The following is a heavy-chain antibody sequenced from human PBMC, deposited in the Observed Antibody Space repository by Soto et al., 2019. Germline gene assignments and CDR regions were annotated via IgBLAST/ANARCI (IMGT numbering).Heavy chain of an antibody. D-gene: IGHD3-22*01. CDR3: AKDSAERYYYDSSGYYYSAEYFQH. CDR1: GFTFSSYA. Sequence: PGGSLRLSCAASGFTFSSYALNWVRQAPGKGLEWVSAISGSGGSTYYADSVKGRFTISRDNSKNTLYLQMNSLRAEDTAVYYCAKDSAERYYYDSSGYYYSAEYFQHWGQGTLVTVPQ. V-gene: IGHV3-23*01. J-gene: IGHJ1*01. CDR2: ISGSGGST.